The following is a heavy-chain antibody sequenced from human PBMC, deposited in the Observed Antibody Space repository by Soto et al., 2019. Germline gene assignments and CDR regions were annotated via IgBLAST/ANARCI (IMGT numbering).Heavy chain of an antibody. J-gene: IGHJ4*02. V-gene: IGHV3-53*05. Sequence: GGSLRLSCAASGFTVSSNYMSLVRQAPGKGLEWVSVIYSGGSTYYADSVKGRFTISRDNSKNTLYLQMNSLRSDDTAVYYCARFESPTFYYDSSGYSPPFDNWGQGTPVTVSS. CDR3: ARFESPTFYYDSSGYSPPFDN. CDR1: GFTVSSNY. D-gene: IGHD3-22*01. CDR2: IYSGGST.